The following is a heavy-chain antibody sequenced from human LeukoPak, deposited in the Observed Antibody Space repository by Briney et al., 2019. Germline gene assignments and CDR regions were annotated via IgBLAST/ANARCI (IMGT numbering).Heavy chain of an antibody. Sequence: QPGRSLRLSCAASGFTFSSCGMHWVRQAPGKGLEWVAVISYDGSNKYSADSVKGRFTISRDNSKNTLYLQMNSLRAEDTAVYYCATIAAAGTLGDYFDYWGREPWSPSPQ. D-gene: IGHD6-13*01. V-gene: IGHV3-30*03. CDR2: ISYDGSNK. CDR3: ATIAAAGTLGDYFDY. J-gene: IGHJ4*02. CDR1: GFTFSSCG.